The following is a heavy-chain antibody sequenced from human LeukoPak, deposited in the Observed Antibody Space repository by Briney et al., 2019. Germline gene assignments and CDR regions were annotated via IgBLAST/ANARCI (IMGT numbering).Heavy chain of an antibody. D-gene: IGHD4-17*01. V-gene: IGHV3-30*04. J-gene: IGHJ4*02. CDR2: ISYDGSNK. Sequence: GGSLRLSCAASGFTFSSYAMHWVSQAPGKGLEWVAVISYDGSNKYYADSVKGRFTISRDNSKNTLYLQMNSLRAEDTAVYYCARLAVTSDVDYWGQGTLVTVSS. CDR3: ARLAVTSDVDY. CDR1: GFTFSSYA.